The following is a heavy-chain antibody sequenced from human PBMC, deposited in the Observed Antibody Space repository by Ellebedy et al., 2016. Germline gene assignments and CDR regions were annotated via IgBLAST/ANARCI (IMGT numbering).Heavy chain of an antibody. CDR3: ARVVIDYYGMDV. Sequence: SETLSLXXTVSGGSVSSGSYYWSWIRQPPGKGLEWIGYIYYSGSTNYNPSLKSRVTISVDTSKNQFSLKLSSVTAADTAVYYCARVVIDYYGMDVWGQGTTVTVSS. CDR1: GGSVSSGSYY. D-gene: IGHD2-21*01. CDR2: IYYSGST. V-gene: IGHV4-61*01. J-gene: IGHJ6*02.